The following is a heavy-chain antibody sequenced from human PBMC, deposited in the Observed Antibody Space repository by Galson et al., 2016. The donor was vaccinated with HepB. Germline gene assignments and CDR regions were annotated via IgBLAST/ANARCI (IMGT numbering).Heavy chain of an antibody. CDR2: IYYSGST. CDR3: ARDYNELGGFAQPNWFDP. V-gene: IGHV4-31*03. J-gene: IGHJ5*02. D-gene: IGHD5-24*01. CDR1: GGSINSGSYY. Sequence: TLSLTCTVSGGSINSGSYYWSWIRQHPGKGLEWIGYIYYSGSTYYNSSLRSRVSISVDTSKNQFSLKLNSVTAADTAVYYCARDYNELGGFAQPNWFDPGGQGTLVTVSS.